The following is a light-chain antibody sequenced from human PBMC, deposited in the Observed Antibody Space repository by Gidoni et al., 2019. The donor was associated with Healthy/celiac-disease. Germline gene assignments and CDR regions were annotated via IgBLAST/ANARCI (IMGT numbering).Light chain of an antibody. CDR2: DVS. CDR1: SSDVGGYNY. Sequence: ALTQPASVSGSSGHSITISCTGTSSDVGGYNYVSWYQHHPGKAPKLMIYDVSNRPSGVSNRVSGSKSGNTASLTISGLQAEGEADYYCSSYTSSSTPYVFGTGTKVTVL. CDR3: SSYTSSSTPYV. J-gene: IGLJ1*01. V-gene: IGLV2-14*03.